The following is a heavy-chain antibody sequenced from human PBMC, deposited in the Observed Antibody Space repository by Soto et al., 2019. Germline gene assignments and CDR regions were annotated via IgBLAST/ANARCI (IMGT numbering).Heavy chain of an antibody. CDR2: IYVTGAV. V-gene: IGHV4-31*03. CDR1: GAALNSGNYY. D-gene: IGHD7-27*01. J-gene: IGHJ6*02. Sequence: SETLSLTCSVSGAALNSGNYYWSWIRQVPGKGLEWIGHIYVTGAVDYNPSLRDRITISQDTSERQFSLKLSSVTAADTAVYYCARLRLGIGYYYYGMDVWGQGTTVTVSS. CDR3: ARLRLGIGYYYYGMDV.